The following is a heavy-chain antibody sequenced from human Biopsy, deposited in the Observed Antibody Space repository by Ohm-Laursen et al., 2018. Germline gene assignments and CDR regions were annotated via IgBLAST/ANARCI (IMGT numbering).Heavy chain of an antibody. CDR1: GFSFTGYY. CDR3: ARNTGWYGDLYYFDY. D-gene: IGHD6-19*01. CDR2: INPSGSTT. Sequence: ESSVKVSCNASGFSFTGYYIHWVRQAPGQGLEWMGMINPSGSTTSYPQIFQGGVTMTRDTSKSTVYMELSSLRSADTAVYFCARNTGWYGDLYYFDYWGQGTLVTVSS. V-gene: IGHV1-46*01. J-gene: IGHJ4*02.